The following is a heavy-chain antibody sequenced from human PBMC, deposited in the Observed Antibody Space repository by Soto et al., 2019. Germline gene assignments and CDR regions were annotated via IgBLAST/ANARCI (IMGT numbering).Heavy chain of an antibody. Sequence: EVQLVESGGGLVQPGGSLKLSCAASGFSFSGSGIHWVRQASGKGLEWAGRIRSKANSYATAYAASVKGRFTIFRDDSKNTAYLQMNSLKTDDTAVYYCSREGYCSGGGCYSRWFDPWGQGTLVTVSS. J-gene: IGHJ5*02. CDR1: GFSFSGSG. CDR2: IRSKANSYAT. CDR3: SREGYCSGGGCYSRWFDP. D-gene: IGHD2-15*01. V-gene: IGHV3-73*02.